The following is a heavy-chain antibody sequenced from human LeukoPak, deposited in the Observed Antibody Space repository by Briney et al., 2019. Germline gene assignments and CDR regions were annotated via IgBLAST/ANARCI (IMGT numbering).Heavy chain of an antibody. CDR1: GFTVSSNY. D-gene: IGHD4-17*01. J-gene: IGHJ4*02. V-gene: IGHV3-7*01. Sequence: GGSLRLSCAASGFTVSSNYMSWVRQAPGKGLEWVANIKQDGTEKYYVDSVKGRFTISKDNAKNSLYLQMNSLRAEDTAVYYCARDRANGVDYWGQGILVTVSS. CDR2: IKQDGTEK. CDR3: ARDRANGVDY.